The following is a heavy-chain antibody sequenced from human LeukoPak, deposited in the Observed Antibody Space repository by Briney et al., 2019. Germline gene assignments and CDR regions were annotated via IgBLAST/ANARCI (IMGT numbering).Heavy chain of an antibody. CDR1: GFTVSGAY. D-gene: IGHD3-3*01. J-gene: IGHJ5*02. Sequence: PGGSLRLSCAVSGFTVSGAYMSWVRQAPGKGLEWVSVIYSGGSTYYADSVKGRFTISRDNSKNMLYLQMNSLRAEDTAVYYCARHDWFDPWSQGTLVTVSS. CDR2: IYSGGST. V-gene: IGHV3-53*01. CDR3: ARHDWFDP.